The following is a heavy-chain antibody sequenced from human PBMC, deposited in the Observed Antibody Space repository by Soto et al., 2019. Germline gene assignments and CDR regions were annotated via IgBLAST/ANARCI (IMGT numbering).Heavy chain of an antibody. CDR2: IYSSGTT. J-gene: IGHJ4*02. Sequence: LSLTCTVAGGSISGFYWSWVRQPAGKGLEWIGRIYSSGTTKYNPSLRNRVTMSVDTSTDQYSLNLASMTAADTAVYFCARGPFCGDDCYFDVWGQGTQVTGSS. CDR3: ARGPFCGDDCYFDV. CDR1: GGSISGFY. V-gene: IGHV4-4*07. D-gene: IGHD2-21*02.